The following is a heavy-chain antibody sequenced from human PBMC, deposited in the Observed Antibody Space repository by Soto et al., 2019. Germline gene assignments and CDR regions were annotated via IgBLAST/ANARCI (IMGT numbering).Heavy chain of an antibody. J-gene: IGHJ4*02. CDR3: ARQIYDSDTGPNFQYYFDS. CDR1: GYSFTGYW. D-gene: IGHD3-22*01. V-gene: IGHV5-10-1*01. Sequence: GESLKISCKGSGYSFTGYWISWVRQKPGKGLEWMGRIDPSDSQTYYSPSFRGHVTISVTKSITTVFLQWSSLRASDTAMYYCARQIYDSDTGPNFQYYFDSWGQGTPVTVSS. CDR2: IDPSDSQT.